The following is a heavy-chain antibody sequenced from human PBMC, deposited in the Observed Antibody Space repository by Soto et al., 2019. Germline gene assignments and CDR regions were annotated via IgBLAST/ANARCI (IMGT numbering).Heavy chain of an antibody. CDR1: GYTFTSYD. J-gene: IGHJ3*01. Sequence: ASVKVSCKASGYTFTSYDINWVRQATGQGLEWMGWMNPNSGNTGYAQKFQGRVTMTRNTSISTAYMELSSLRSEDTAVYYCARDRYCSSASCQGSVFAFDVWGQGTMVTVSS. CDR3: ARDRYCSSASCQGSVFAFDV. CDR2: MNPNSGNT. D-gene: IGHD2-2*01. V-gene: IGHV1-8*01.